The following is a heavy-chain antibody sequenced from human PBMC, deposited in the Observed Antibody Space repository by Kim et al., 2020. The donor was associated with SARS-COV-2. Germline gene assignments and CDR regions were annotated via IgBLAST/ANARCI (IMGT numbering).Heavy chain of an antibody. CDR1: GYTFTSYG. D-gene: IGHD5-18*01. CDR3: ARVMDTAMVIDYFDY. CDR2: ISAYNGNT. J-gene: IGHJ4*02. Sequence: ASVKVSCKASGYTFTSYGISWVRQAPGQGLEWMGWISAYNGNTNYAQKLQGRVTMTTDTSTSTAYMELRSLRSDDTAVYYCARVMDTAMVIDYFDYWGQGTLVTVSS. V-gene: IGHV1-18*01.